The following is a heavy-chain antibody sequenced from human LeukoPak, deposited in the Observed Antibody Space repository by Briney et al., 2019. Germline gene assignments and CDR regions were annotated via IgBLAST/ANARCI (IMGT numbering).Heavy chain of an antibody. CDR3: ARHPLYGPFDS. J-gene: IGHJ4*02. CDR1: GGSISSSSFY. V-gene: IGHV4-39*01. Sequence: PSETLSLTCTVSGGSISSSSFYWGWIRQPPGKGLEWIGSIYYSGKTYYNPSLKSRVTISVDTSKSQFSLKLSSVTAADTAVYYCARHPLYGPFDSWGQGTLVTVSS. CDR2: IYYSGKT. D-gene: IGHD2/OR15-2a*01.